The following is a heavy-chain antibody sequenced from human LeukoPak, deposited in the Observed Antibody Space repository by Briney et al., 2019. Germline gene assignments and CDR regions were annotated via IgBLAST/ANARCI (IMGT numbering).Heavy chain of an antibody. CDR3: SKDDCVNGICYFDK. J-gene: IGHJ4*02. Sequence: PGGSLRLSCAASGFTFSSYAMSWVRQAPGKGLEWVSAISGSGGRTYYADSVKGRFTISRDNSKNTLYLHMNNLRAEDTAVYYCSKDDCVNGICYFDKWGQGTLVIVSS. V-gene: IGHV3-23*01. CDR1: GFTFSSYA. CDR2: ISGSGGRT. D-gene: IGHD2-8*01.